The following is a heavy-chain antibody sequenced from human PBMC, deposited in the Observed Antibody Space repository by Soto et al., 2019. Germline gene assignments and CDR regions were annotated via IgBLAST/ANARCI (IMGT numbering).Heavy chain of an antibody. D-gene: IGHD3-10*01. CDR2: INHSGST. J-gene: IGHJ4*02. V-gene: IGHV4-34*01. CDR3: ARLGGSGIY. Sequence: QVQLQQWGAGLLKPSETLSLTCAVYGGSFSGYYWSWIRQPPGKGLEWIGEINHSGSTNYNPSLRSLVIISVETSKTQFPLQLCSVTAADTAVYSCARLGGSGIYWGQGTLVTVSS. CDR1: GGSFSGYY.